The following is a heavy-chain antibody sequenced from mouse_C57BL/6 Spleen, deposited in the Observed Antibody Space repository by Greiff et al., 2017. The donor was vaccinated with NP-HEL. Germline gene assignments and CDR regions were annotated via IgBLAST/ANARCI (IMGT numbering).Heavy chain of an antibody. D-gene: IGHD3-2*02. CDR3: ARPQTAQAAWFAY. CDR1: GYTFTSYW. Sequence: QVQLQQPGAELVKPGASVKLSRKASGYTFTSYWMHWVKQRPGQGLEWIGMIHPNSGSTNYNEKFKSKATLTVDKSSSTAYMQLSSLTSEDSAVYYCARPQTAQAAWFAYWGQGTLVTVSA. CDR2: IHPNSGST. J-gene: IGHJ3*01. V-gene: IGHV1-64*01.